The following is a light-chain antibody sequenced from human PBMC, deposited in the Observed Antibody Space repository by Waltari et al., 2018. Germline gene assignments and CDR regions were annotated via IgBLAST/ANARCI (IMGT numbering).Light chain of an antibody. CDR2: YDS. Sequence: SYVLTQPPSVSVAPGKTARITCGGNNIGSKSVHWYQQKPGQAPVLVIYYDSDRPSGIHKRFSASKSGNTATLTISRVEAGDEADYYCQVWDSSSDHLYVFGTGTKVTVL. CDR1: NIGSKS. CDR3: QVWDSSSDHLYV. J-gene: IGLJ1*01. V-gene: IGLV3-21*04.